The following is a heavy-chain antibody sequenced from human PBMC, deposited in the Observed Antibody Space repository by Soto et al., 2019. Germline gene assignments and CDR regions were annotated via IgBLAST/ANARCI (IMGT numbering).Heavy chain of an antibody. CDR1: GYTFTGYY. CDR3: ARELEGYYYYGMDV. Sequence: ASVKVSCKASGYTFTGYYMHWVRQAPGQGLEWMGWINAGNGNTKYSQKFQGRVTITRDTSASTAYMELSSLRSEDTAVYYCARELEGYYYYGMDVWGQGTTVTVSS. J-gene: IGHJ6*02. V-gene: IGHV1-3*01. CDR2: INAGNGNT.